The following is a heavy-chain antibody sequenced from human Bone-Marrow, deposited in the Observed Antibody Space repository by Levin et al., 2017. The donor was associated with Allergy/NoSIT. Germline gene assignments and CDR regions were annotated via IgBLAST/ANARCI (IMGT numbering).Heavy chain of an antibody. Sequence: GESLKISCKGFGYSFSTYWIAWVRQMPGRGLEWMGVIYPGDSDTRYSPSFQGQVIISADKSVSTAYLQWSRLRASDTAIYYCARLGREIEVGGVTKTNAFDMWGQGTRVTASS. CDR3: ARLGREIEVGGVTKTNAFDM. V-gene: IGHV5-51*01. J-gene: IGHJ3*02. D-gene: IGHD6-19*01. CDR2: IYPGDSDT. CDR1: GYSFSTYW.